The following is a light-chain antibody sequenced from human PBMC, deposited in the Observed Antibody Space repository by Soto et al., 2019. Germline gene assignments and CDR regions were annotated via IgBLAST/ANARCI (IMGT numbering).Light chain of an antibody. CDR3: CSYGANNTYVA. Sequence: QSALTQPASVSGSPGQSITISCTGTSSGVGTYDLVSWYQQHPGKAPKLIIYEVTQRPSGVSNRFSGSRSGNTASLTISGLQAEDEANYYCCSYGANNTYVAFGGGTKLTV. V-gene: IGLV2-23*02. CDR1: SSGVGTYDL. J-gene: IGLJ2*01. CDR2: EVT.